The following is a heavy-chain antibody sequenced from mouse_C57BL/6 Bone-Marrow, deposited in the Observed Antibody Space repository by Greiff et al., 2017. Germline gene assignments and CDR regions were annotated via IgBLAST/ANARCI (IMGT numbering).Heavy chain of an antibody. CDR3: ARGGNWYYFDY. D-gene: IGHD4-1*01. V-gene: IGHV5-16*01. CDR2: INYDGSST. J-gene: IGHJ2*01. CDR1: GFTFSDYY. Sequence: EVKVVESEGGLVQPGSSMKLSCTASGFTFSDYYMAWVRQVPEKGLEWVANINYDGSSTYYLDSLKSRFIISRDNAKNILYLQMSSLKSEDTATYYCARGGNWYYFDYWGQGTTLTVSS.